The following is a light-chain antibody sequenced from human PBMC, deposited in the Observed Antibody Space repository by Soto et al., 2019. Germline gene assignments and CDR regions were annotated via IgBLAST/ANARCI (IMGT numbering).Light chain of an antibody. CDR3: CSYAHTSRV. Sequence: QSALTQPASVSGSPGQSITISCTGTSSDIGNVAWYQQHPGTVPKVMIYEGSKRPSGVSDRFSGSKSANTASLTISGLQAEDEADYYCCSYAHTSRVFGGGTKLTVL. CDR2: EGS. J-gene: IGLJ3*02. CDR1: SSDIGN. V-gene: IGLV2-23*01.